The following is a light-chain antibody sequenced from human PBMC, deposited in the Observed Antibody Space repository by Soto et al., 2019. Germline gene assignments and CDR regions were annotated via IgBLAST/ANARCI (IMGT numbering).Light chain of an antibody. V-gene: IGKV3-20*01. Sequence: EIVLTQSPGTLSLSPGERATLSCRASQSVSSSYLAWYQQKPGQAPRLLIYGASSRATGIPDRFSGSGSGTDFTLNISRLEPEDFAVYYCQQYGSSPPLTFGPGTKVDIK. J-gene: IGKJ3*01. CDR1: QSVSSSY. CDR2: GAS. CDR3: QQYGSSPPLT.